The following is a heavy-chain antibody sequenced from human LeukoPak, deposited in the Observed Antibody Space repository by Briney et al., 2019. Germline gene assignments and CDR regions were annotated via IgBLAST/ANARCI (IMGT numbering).Heavy chain of an antibody. CDR2: IWYDGSNK. CDR1: GFTFSSYG. CDR3: ARGGITGTKYYFDY. V-gene: IGHV3-33*01. Sequence: PGRSLRLSCAASGFTFSSYGMHWARQAPGKGLEWVAVIWYDGSNKYYADSVKGRFTISRDNSKNTLYLQMNSLRAEDTAVYYCARGGITGTKYYFDYWGQGTLVTVSS. J-gene: IGHJ4*02. D-gene: IGHD1-20*01.